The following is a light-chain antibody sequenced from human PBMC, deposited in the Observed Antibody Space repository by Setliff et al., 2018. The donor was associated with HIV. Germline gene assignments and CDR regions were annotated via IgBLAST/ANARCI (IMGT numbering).Light chain of an antibody. V-gene: IGLV1-44*01. CDR2: SNN. CDR1: SSNIGSNT. Sequence: QSVLTQPPSASGTPGQRVTISCSGSSSNIGSNTVDWYQQLPGTAPKLLIYSNNQRPSGVPDRFSGSKAGTSASLVISGLQSEDEADYYCAAWDDSLNVIFGGGTKGTVL. J-gene: IGLJ2*01. CDR3: AAWDDSLNVI.